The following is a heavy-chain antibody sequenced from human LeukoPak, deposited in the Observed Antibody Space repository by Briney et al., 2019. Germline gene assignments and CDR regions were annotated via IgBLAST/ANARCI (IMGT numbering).Heavy chain of an antibody. CDR3: ARTPGSETDHNWFDP. Sequence: SETLSLTRTVSGGSISSSSYYWGWIRQPPGKGLEWIGSIYYSGSTYYNPSLKSRVTISVDTTKNQFSLKLSSVTAADTAVYYCARTPGSETDHNWFDPWGQGILVTVSS. J-gene: IGHJ5*02. CDR2: IYYSGST. D-gene: IGHD3-10*01. CDR1: GGSISSSSYY. V-gene: IGHV4-39*07.